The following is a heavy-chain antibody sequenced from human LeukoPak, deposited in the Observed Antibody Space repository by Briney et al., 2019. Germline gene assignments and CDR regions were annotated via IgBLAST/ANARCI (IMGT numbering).Heavy chain of an antibody. CDR2: INHSGST. D-gene: IGHD6-13*01. Sequence: PSQTLSLTCAVYGGSFSGYYWSWIRQPPGKGLEWIGEINHSGSTNYNPSLKSRVIISVETSKNHFSLKLNSVTAADTAVYHCARQQGDYVDYWGQGTLVTVSS. V-gene: IGHV4-34*01. J-gene: IGHJ4*02. CDR1: GGSFSGYY. CDR3: ARQQGDYVDY.